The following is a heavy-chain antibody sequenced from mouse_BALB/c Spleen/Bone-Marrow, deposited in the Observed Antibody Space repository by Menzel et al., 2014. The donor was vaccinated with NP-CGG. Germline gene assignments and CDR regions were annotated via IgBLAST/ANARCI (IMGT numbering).Heavy chain of an antibody. D-gene: IGHD2-4*01. CDR3: ARESTMITSMDY. J-gene: IGHJ4*01. CDR1: GFSLTSYG. CDR2: IWAGGST. V-gene: IGHV2-9*02. Sequence: QVQLKESGPGLVAPSQSPSITCTVSGFSLTSYGVHWVRQPPGKGLEWLGVIWAGGSTNYNSALMSRLSISKDNSKSQVFLKMNSLQTDDTAMYYCARESTMITSMDYWGRGTSVPVSS.